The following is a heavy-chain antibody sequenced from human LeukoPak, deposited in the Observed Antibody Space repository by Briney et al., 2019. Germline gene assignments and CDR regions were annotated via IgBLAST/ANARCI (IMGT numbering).Heavy chain of an antibody. D-gene: IGHD2-2*02. J-gene: IGHJ5*02. CDR1: GFTFSSYA. CDR3: AKDGLRLGYCSSTSCYSWFDP. Sequence: GGSLRLSCAASGFTFSSYAMSWVRQAPGKGLEWVSAISGSGGSTYYADSVKGRFTISRDNSKNTLYLQMNSLRAEDTAVYYCAKDGLRLGYCSSTSCYSWFDPWGQGTLVTVSS. V-gene: IGHV3-23*01. CDR2: ISGSGGST.